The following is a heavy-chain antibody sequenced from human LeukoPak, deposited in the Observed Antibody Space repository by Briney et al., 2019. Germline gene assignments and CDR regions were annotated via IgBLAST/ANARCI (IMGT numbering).Heavy chain of an antibody. D-gene: IGHD2-2*01. CDR1: GGSISSNSYY. Sequence: PSETLSLTCAVSGGSISSNSYYWGWIRQPPGKGLEWIGSIFHNGGSTYYNPSLKSRVTISGDTSKNQFSLKLSSVIAADTAVYYCARDRREYCSDTSCYPQNYFDYWGQGTLVTVSS. CDR2: IFHNGGST. CDR3: ARDRREYCSDTSCYPQNYFDY. J-gene: IGHJ4*02. V-gene: IGHV4-39*07.